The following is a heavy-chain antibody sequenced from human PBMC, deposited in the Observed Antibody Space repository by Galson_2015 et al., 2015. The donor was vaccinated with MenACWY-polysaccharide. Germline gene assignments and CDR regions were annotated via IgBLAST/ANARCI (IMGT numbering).Heavy chain of an antibody. J-gene: IGHJ4*02. V-gene: IGHV3-30*02. CDR2: IQNDGSIK. D-gene: IGHD4-17*01. CDR1: GFNFRGSG. Sequence: SLRLSCAASGFNFRGSGMHWVRQAPGKGLEWVALIQNDGSIKVYVDSVKGRFTISRDNSKNTLFLEMNSLRAEDTAVYYCAKMYGDLPVGLNLWGQGTLVTVSS. CDR3: AKMYGDLPVGLNL.